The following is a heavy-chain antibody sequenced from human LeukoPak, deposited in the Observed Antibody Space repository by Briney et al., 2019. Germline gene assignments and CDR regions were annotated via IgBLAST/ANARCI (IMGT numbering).Heavy chain of an antibody. Sequence: ASVKVSCKTSGYTFSNYGISWVRQAPGRGLEWVGWISAFNGNTNYAPKLQDRVTLTTDTSTSTAYMELSSLRSEDTAVYYCAKRVTMVRGVIDYWGQGTLVTVSS. V-gene: IGHV1-18*01. D-gene: IGHD3-10*01. CDR1: GYTFSNYG. CDR3: AKRVTMVRGVIDY. J-gene: IGHJ4*02. CDR2: ISAFNGNT.